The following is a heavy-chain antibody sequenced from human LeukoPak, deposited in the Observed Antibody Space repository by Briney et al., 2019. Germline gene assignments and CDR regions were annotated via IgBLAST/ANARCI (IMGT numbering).Heavy chain of an antibody. V-gene: IGHV4-30-4*01. CDR1: GGSISSSSYY. CDR2: IYYSGAT. J-gene: IGHJ4*02. Sequence: SETLSLTCTVSGGSISSSSYYWSCIRQPPGKGLEWIGYIYYSGATHYNPSLKNRVTISVDTSKNQFSLMLSSVTAADTAVYYCASSSWSLRNFDYWGQGTLVTVSS. D-gene: IGHD6-6*01. CDR3: ASSSWSLRNFDY.